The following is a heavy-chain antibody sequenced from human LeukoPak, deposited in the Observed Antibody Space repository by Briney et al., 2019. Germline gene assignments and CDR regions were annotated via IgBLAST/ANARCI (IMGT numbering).Heavy chain of an antibody. CDR3: ARDHALREDYFDY. V-gene: IGHV3-7*01. CDR1: GFTFSTSW. J-gene: IGHJ4*02. Sequence: GGSLRLSCAASGFTFSTSWMSWVRQAPGKGPEWVANIQQDGTETYYVDSVKGRFTISRDNAKNSLYLQMNSLRAEDTAVYYCARDHALREDYFDYWGQGTLVTVSS. CDR2: IQQDGTET. D-gene: IGHD1-26*01.